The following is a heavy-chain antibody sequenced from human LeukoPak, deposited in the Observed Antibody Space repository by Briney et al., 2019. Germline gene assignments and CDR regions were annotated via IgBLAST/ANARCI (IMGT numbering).Heavy chain of an antibody. J-gene: IGHJ3*02. D-gene: IGHD3-22*01. CDR2: IYYSGST. CDR1: GGSISSGGYS. V-gene: IGHV4-30-4*07. CDR3: ARGSDYINTSYYYGGGAFDI. Sequence: SETLSLTCAVSGGSISSGGYSWSWIRQPPGKGLEWIGYIYYSGSTYYNPSLKSRVTISVDTSKNQFSLKLSSVTAADTAVYYCARGSDYINTSYYYGGGAFDIWGQGTMVTVSS.